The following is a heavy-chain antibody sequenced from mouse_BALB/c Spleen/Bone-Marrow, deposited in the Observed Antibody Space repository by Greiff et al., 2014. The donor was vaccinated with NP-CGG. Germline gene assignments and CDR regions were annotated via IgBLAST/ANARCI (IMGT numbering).Heavy chain of an antibody. V-gene: IGHV1-5*01. CDR3: TRSITTAVEFDY. Sequence: VQLQQSGTVLARPGASVKMSCKASGYSFTSYWMYWIKQRPRQGLEWIGAIYPGNSGTSYNQNFKGKAKLTAVTSASTAYMELSSLTNEDSAVYYCTRSITTAVEFDYWGQGTSLTVSS. CDR1: GYSFTSYW. J-gene: IGHJ2*03. D-gene: IGHD1-1*01. CDR2: IYPGNSGT.